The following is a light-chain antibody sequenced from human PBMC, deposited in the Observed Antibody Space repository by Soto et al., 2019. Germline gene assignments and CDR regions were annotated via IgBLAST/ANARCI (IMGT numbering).Light chain of an antibody. Sequence: EIVLTQSPGTLSLSPGERATLSCRASQSVSSSYLAWYQQKPGQAPRLLIYGASSRATGIPDRFSGSGSGTDFTLTIRRLEPEDFAVYYCQQYGSSPPATFGPGTKVHIK. CDR1: QSVSSSY. V-gene: IGKV3-20*01. CDR2: GAS. CDR3: QQYGSSPPAT. J-gene: IGKJ3*01.